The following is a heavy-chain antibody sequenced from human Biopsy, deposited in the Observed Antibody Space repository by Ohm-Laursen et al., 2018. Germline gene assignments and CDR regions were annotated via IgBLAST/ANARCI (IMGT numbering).Heavy chain of an antibody. CDR1: GFTFSNYW. Sequence: SLRLSCAASGFTFSNYWLSWVRQAPGKGLEWIANIKEDGSLIYYLDSVKGRFTISRDNAKNSVYLQMHSLRTEDTAVYYCAKAGRGYIDYWGQGTLVIVSS. CDR2: IKEDGSLI. D-gene: IGHD5-18*01. V-gene: IGHV3-7*01. J-gene: IGHJ4*02. CDR3: AKAGRGYIDY.